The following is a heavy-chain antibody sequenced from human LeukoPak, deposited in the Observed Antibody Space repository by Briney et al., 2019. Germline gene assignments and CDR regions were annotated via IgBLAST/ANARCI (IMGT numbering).Heavy chain of an antibody. CDR3: ARTMGIAAAGVDY. CDR2: IYHSGST. J-gene: IGHJ4*02. V-gene: IGHV4-4*02. CDR1: GGSISSSNW. Sequence: SGTLSLTCAVSGGSISSSNWWSWVRQPPGKGLEWIGEIYHSGSTNYNPSLKSRVTISVDKSENQFSLKLSSVTAADTAVYYCARTMGIAAAGVDYWGQGTLVTVSS. D-gene: IGHD6-13*01.